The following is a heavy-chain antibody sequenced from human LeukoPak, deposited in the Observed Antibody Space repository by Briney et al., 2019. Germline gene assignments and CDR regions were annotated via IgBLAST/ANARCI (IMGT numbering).Heavy chain of an antibody. Sequence: PGGSLRLSCAASGFTVSTNYMSWVRQAPGRGLEWVSVIYSDDSTYYADSVKGRFTISRDNSKNTLYLQMNSLRAEDTAVYYCARGTYYYDSVGSMVDYWGQGTLVTVSS. V-gene: IGHV3-53*01. CDR2: IYSDDST. CDR1: GFTVSTNY. J-gene: IGHJ4*02. CDR3: ARGTYYYDSVGSMVDY. D-gene: IGHD3-22*01.